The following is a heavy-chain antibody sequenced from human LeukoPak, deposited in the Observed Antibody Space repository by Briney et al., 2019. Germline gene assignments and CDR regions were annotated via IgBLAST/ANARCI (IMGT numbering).Heavy chain of an antibody. J-gene: IGHJ6*02. D-gene: IGHD2-21*01. V-gene: IGHV1-8*01. CDR1: GYTFTSYD. CDR3: ARHKLDGDSRYYYYYGMDV. CDR2: MNPNSGNT. Sequence: ASVKVSCKASGYTFTSYDINWVRQATGHGLEWMGWMNPNSGNTGYAQKFQGRVTMTRNTSISTAYMELSSLRSEDTAVYYCARHKLDGDSRYYYYYGMDVWGQGTTVTVSS.